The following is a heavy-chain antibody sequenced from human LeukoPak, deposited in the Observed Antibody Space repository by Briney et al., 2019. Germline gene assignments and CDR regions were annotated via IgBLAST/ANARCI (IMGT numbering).Heavy chain of an antibody. V-gene: IGHV1-18*01. CDR2: ISAYNGNT. CDR3: AKDMVRGVGPSDY. D-gene: IGHD3-10*01. J-gene: IGHJ4*02. CDR1: GYTLTELS. Sequence: ASVKVSCKVSGYTLTELSMHWVRQAPGKGLEWMGWISAYNGNTNYAQKLQGRVTMTTDTSTSTAYMELRSLRSDDTAVYYCAKDMVRGVGPSDYWGQGTLVTVSS.